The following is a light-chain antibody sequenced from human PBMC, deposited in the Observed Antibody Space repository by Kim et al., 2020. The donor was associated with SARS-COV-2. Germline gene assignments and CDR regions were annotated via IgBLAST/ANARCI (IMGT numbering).Light chain of an antibody. CDR2: WAS. Sequence: DIVMTQSPDSLAVSLGERATINCKSSQSVLYSSNNKNYLAWYQLRPGQPPKLLIYWASTRESGVPNRFSGSGSGTDFTLTISTLQAEDVAVYYCQQYYTTPWTFGQWTKVDIK. V-gene: IGKV4-1*01. J-gene: IGKJ1*01. CDR3: QQYYTTPWT. CDR1: QSVLYSSNNKNY.